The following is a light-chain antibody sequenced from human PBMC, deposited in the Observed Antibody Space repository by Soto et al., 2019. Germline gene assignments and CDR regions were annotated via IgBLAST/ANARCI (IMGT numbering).Light chain of an antibody. J-gene: IGKJ1*01. CDR3: QQRSNWPPWT. CDR1: QSVSSY. CDR2: YAS. V-gene: IGKV3-11*01. Sequence: EIVLTQSPATLSLSPGERATLSCRASQSVSSYLAWYQQKPGQAPRLLIYYASNRATGIPPRFSGSGSGTDFTLTIISIEPEDVAVYYCQQRSNWPPWTFGQGTKVEIK.